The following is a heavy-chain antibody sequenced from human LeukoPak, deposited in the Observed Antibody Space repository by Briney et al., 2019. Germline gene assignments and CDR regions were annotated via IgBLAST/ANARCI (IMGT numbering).Heavy chain of an antibody. CDR1: GVSITTGGFF. Sequence: SSETLSLSCTASGVSITTGGFFWTWIRQHPGQGLEWIVHIYDGGSTYYNPSLNRRVTISLDTSENQFSLGLSSVTAADTAVYYCTRALGAFFDYWGQGNLVTVSS. V-gene: IGHV4-31*03. CDR2: IYDGGST. CDR3: TRALGAFFDY. J-gene: IGHJ4*02. D-gene: IGHD3-16*01.